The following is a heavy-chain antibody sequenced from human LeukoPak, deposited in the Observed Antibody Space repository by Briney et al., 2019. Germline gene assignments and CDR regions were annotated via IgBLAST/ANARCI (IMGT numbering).Heavy chain of an antibody. CDR3: ARDGWELLVGQQDNHYYMDV. J-gene: IGHJ6*03. D-gene: IGHD1-26*01. V-gene: IGHV1-8*01. Sequence: ASVKVSCKASGYTFTNYDIHWVRQASGQGLEWMGWMNPNSGNTGYAQKFQGRVTMTRNTSMSTAYMELSSLRSEDAAVYYCARDGWELLVGQQDNHYYMDVWGKGTTVTVSS. CDR1: GYTFTNYD. CDR2: MNPNSGNT.